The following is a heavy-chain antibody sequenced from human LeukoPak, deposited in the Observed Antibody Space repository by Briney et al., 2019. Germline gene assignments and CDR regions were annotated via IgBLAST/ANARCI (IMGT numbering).Heavy chain of an antibody. D-gene: IGHD5-18*01. Sequence: ASVKVSCKASGYTFTGYYMHWVRQAPGQGLEWMGWINPNSGGTNYAQKFQGRVTMTRDTSISTAYMELSRLRSDDTAVYYCAADPEGSYGYYYYGMDVWGQGTTVTVSS. CDR3: AADPEGSYGYYYYGMDV. J-gene: IGHJ6*02. CDR1: GYTFTGYY. V-gene: IGHV1-2*02. CDR2: INPNSGGT.